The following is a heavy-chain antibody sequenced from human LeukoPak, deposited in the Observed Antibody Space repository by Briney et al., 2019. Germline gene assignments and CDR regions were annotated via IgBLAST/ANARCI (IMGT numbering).Heavy chain of an antibody. J-gene: IGHJ4*02. CDR2: IRYDGSNK. V-gene: IGHV3-30*02. CDR1: GFTFSSYG. CDR3: AKCMDIVVVPAADFDY. D-gene: IGHD2-2*03. Sequence: PGGSLRLSCAASGFTFSSYGMHWVRQAPGRGLAWVAFIRYDGSNKYYADSVKGRFTISRDNSKNTLYLQMNSLRAEDTAVYYCAKCMDIVVVPAADFDYWGQGTLVTVSS.